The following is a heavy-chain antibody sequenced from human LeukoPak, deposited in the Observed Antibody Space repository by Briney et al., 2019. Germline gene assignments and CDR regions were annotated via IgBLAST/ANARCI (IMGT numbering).Heavy chain of an antibody. D-gene: IGHD4-17*01. CDR3: ARDPAYGALDY. CDR2: MNPVGGVK. CDR1: GFTFSSYW. Sequence: GGSLRLSCAASGFTFSSYWMAWVRQAPGKGLEWVADMNPVGGVKYYVDSVKGRFTISRDNAKNSIYLQMDSLRAEDTAVYYCARDPAYGALDYWGQGTLVTVSS. J-gene: IGHJ4*02. V-gene: IGHV3-7*01.